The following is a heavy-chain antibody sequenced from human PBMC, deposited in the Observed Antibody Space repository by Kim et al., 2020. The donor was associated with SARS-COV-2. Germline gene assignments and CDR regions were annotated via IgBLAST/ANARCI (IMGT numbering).Heavy chain of an antibody. D-gene: IGHD2-2*01. J-gene: IGHJ6*02. CDR3: ARDMVPAVPMDV. CDR2: ISSSGRNI. Sequence: GGSLRLSCAASGFTFSSYSMNWVRQAPGKGLEWVSSISSSGRNIYYADSVKGRFTISRDSANNSLYLQMNSLRVEDTAVYYCARDMVPAVPMDVWGQGTTVTVSS. CDR1: GFTFSSYS. V-gene: IGHV3-21*01.